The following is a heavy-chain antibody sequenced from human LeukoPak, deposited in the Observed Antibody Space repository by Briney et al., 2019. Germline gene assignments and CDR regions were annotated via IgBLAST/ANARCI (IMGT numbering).Heavy chain of an antibody. CDR2: VYASATT. D-gene: IGHD6-19*01. CDR1: GASISTYF. CDR3: AREYSSIDP. J-gene: IGHJ5*02. V-gene: IGHV4-4*07. Sequence: PSATLSLTCTVSGASISTYFWSWIRQPAGKRMEWIGRVYASATTYYNPSLRSRVTLSIDTSKNQFSLSLNSVTAADTAVYYCAREYSSIDPWGQGTLVTVSS.